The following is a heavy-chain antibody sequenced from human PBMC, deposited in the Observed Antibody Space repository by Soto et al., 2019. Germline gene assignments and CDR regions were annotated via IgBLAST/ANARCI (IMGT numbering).Heavy chain of an antibody. Sequence: VPLVQSGAEVKKPGASVKVSCKASGYTFTGYYMHWVRQAPGQGLEWMGWINPNSGGTNYAQKFQGRVTMTRDTSISTAYMELSRLRSDDTAVYYCARVNVVVVAATREYYFDYWGQGTLVTVSS. D-gene: IGHD2-15*01. V-gene: IGHV1-2*02. CDR1: GYTFTGYY. CDR2: INPNSGGT. J-gene: IGHJ4*02. CDR3: ARVNVVVVAATREYYFDY.